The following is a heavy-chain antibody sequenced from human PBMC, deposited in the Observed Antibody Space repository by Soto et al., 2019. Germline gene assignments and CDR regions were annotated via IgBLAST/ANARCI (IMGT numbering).Heavy chain of an antibody. CDR1: GFTFSSYA. D-gene: IGHD6-13*01. CDR2: INYSGGST. CDR3: VKGLTAAGFFTEY. J-gene: IGHJ4*02. Sequence: EVQLLESGGGLVQPGGSLRLSCAASGFTFSSYAMSWVRQAPGKGLEWVSNINYSGGSTYYADSVKGRFTISRDNSMNTLYLQMIGLRADDTALYYCVKGLTAAGFFTEYWGQGTLVTVSS. V-gene: IGHV3-23*01.